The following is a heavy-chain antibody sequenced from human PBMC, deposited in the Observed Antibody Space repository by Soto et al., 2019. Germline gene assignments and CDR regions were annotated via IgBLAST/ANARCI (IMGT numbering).Heavy chain of an antibody. D-gene: IGHD2-2*03. CDR3: ARARNRATGYCSSTSCYSSLDY. Sequence: ASVKVSCKASGYTFTGYYMHWVRQAPGQGLEWMGWINPNSGGTNYAQKFQGWVTMTRDTSISTAYMELSRLRSDDTAVYYCARARNRATGYCSSTSCYSSLDYWGQGTLVTVSS. CDR2: INPNSGGT. CDR1: GYTFTGYY. J-gene: IGHJ4*02. V-gene: IGHV1-2*04.